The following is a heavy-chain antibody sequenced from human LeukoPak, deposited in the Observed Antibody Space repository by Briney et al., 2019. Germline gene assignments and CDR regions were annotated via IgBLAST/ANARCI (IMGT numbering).Heavy chain of an antibody. CDR2: INSDGSST. D-gene: IGHD3-22*01. J-gene: IGHJ4*02. CDR1: GFTFSSYW. CDR3: ARVGRSGYTADY. Sequence: GGSLRLSCAASGFTFSSYWMHWVRQAPGKGLVWVSRINSDGSSTSYADSVKGRFTISRDNAENSVYLQLTSLRADDTAVYYCARVGRSGYTADYWGQGTLVTVSS. V-gene: IGHV3-74*01.